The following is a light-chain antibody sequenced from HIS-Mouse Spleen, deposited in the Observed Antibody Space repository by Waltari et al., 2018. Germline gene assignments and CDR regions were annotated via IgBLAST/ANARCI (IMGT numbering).Light chain of an antibody. J-gene: IGKJ1*01. V-gene: IGKV1-39*01. CDR2: AAS. Sequence: DIQMTPSQSSLSASVGDRVTITCRASQSINSYLNWYQQKPGKAPKLLIYAASSLQSRVPSRFSGSGSGTDFTLTISSLQPEDFATYYCQQSYSTPRTFGQGTKVEIK. CDR1: QSINSY. CDR3: QQSYSTPRT.